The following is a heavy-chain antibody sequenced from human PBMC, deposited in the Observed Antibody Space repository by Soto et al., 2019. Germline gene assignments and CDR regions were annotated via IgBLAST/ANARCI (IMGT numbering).Heavy chain of an antibody. Sequence: EVQLVESGGGLVEPGGSLRLSCAASGFTFTNAWLNWVRQAPGKGLEWVGRIKSKNDGGTTDYAAPVKGRFTISRDDSENTVYLQMNCLKTEDTAVYYCAADLPDWGAYAFDYWGQGTLVTISA. CDR3: AADLPDWGAYAFDY. D-gene: IGHD3-16*01. CDR1: GFTFTNAW. V-gene: IGHV3-15*07. J-gene: IGHJ4*02. CDR2: IKSKNDGGTT.